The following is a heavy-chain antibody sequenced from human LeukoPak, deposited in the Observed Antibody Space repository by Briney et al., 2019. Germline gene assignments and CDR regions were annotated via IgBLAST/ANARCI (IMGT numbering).Heavy chain of an antibody. CDR2: ISAYNGNT. D-gene: IGHD3-22*01. Sequence: ASVKVSCKASGYTFTSYAMNWVRQAPGQGLEWMGWISAYNGNTNYAQKLQGRVTMTTDTSTSTAYMELRSLRSDDTAVYYCARGARYYDSSGYYYAEYFQHWGQGTLVTVSS. CDR1: GYTFTSYA. V-gene: IGHV1-18*01. CDR3: ARGARYYDSSGYYYAEYFQH. J-gene: IGHJ1*01.